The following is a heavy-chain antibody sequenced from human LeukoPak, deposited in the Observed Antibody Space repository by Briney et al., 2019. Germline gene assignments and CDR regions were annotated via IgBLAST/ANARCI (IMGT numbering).Heavy chain of an antibody. D-gene: IGHD3-10*01. CDR1: GVSISSSY. CDR2: IYDSGSS. CDR3: AKTLLWFGVGYFDL. J-gene: IGHJ2*01. V-gene: IGHV4-59*01. Sequence: SETLSLTCTVSGVSISSSYWSWIRQSPGEGLEWIGYIYDSGSSKYNPSLKHRVTISVDASKNQFSLRLRSVAAADTAVYYCAKTLLWFGVGYFDLWGRGTLVTVSS.